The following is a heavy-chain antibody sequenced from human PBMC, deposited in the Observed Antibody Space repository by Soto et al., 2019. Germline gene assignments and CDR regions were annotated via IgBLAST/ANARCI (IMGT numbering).Heavy chain of an antibody. CDR1: GGSFSGYY. V-gene: IGHV4-34*01. Sequence: PSETLSLTCAVYGGSFSGYYFSWIRQPPGKGLEWIGEINHSGRTNYNPSLKSRVTISVDTSKNQFSLKLSSVTAADTAVYYCARFPWVAGITSRTRGYFDYWGQGTLVTVSS. D-gene: IGHD6-19*01. CDR2: INHSGRT. CDR3: ARFPWVAGITSRTRGYFDY. J-gene: IGHJ4*02.